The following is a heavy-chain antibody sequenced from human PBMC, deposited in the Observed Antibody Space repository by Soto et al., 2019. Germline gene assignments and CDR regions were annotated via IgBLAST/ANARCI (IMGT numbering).Heavy chain of an antibody. Sequence: AGGSLRLSCAASGFTFSSYAMSWVRQAPGKGLEWVSAISGSGVSTYYADSVKGRFTISRDNSKNTLYLQMNSLRAEDTAVYYSAKPRVHYYDSSGFQSRAGYYFYYWGQGTLVTVSS. V-gene: IGHV3-23*01. CDR2: ISGSGVST. D-gene: IGHD3-22*01. J-gene: IGHJ4*02. CDR1: GFTFSSYA. CDR3: AKPRVHYYDSSGFQSRAGYYFYY.